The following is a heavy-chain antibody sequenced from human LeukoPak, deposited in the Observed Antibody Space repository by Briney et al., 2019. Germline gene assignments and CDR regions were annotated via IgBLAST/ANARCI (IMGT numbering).Heavy chain of an antibody. CDR2: IKQDGSEK. D-gene: IGHD2-2*01. Sequence: GGSLRLSCAASGFTFSSSWMSWVRQAPGKGLELVASIKQDGSEKYYVDSVKGRFTISRDNANNSLYLQMNSLRAEHTAVYYCARVSREISSYWGQGTTVTVSS. J-gene: IGHJ4*02. CDR1: GFTFSSSW. V-gene: IGHV3-7*01. CDR3: ARVSREISSY.